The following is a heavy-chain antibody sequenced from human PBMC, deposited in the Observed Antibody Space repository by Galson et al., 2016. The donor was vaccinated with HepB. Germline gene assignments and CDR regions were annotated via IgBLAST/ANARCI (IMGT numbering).Heavy chain of an antibody. CDR2: ISSNNGDA. Sequence: SVKVSCKASGGTFTSYSVSWVRQAPGQGLEWMGWISSNNGDANYARNFQGKVTMTTDTSTATAYLEVTNLTADDTAVYYCARGRIAVAGSEAYWGQGTLVTVSP. J-gene: IGHJ4*02. D-gene: IGHD6-19*01. V-gene: IGHV1-18*01. CDR3: ARGRIAVAGSEAY. CDR1: GGTFTSYS.